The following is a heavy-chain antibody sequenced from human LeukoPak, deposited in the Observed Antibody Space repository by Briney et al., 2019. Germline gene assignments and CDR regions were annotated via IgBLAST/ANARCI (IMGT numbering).Heavy chain of an antibody. CDR1: RFIFSSYG. V-gene: IGHV3-30*02. Sequence: GGSLRLSCAASRFIFSSYGMHWVRQAPGKGLEWVAYIRYDGTDKYYADSVTGRFTISSDNSKKTLSLQMTSLRPDDTAVYYCVRDTSVGAAYFDFWGQGALVAVSS. D-gene: IGHD1-26*01. CDR3: VRDTSVGAAYFDF. CDR2: IRYDGTDK. J-gene: IGHJ4*02.